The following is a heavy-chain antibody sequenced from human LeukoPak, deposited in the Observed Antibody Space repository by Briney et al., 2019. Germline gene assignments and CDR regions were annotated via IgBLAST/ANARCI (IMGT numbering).Heavy chain of an antibody. CDR1: GFTFSSYA. D-gene: IGHD6-6*01. Sequence: GGSLRLYCAASGFTFSSYAMSWVRQAPGKGLEWVSAISGSGGSTYYADSVKGRFTISRDNSKNTLYLQMDSLRAEDTVVYYCAKAVGSSSSMALDNWGQGTLVTVSS. J-gene: IGHJ4*02. CDR3: AKAVGSSSSMALDN. CDR2: ISGSGGST. V-gene: IGHV3-23*01.